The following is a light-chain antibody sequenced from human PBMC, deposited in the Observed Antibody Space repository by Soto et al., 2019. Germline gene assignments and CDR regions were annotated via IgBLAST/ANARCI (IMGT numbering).Light chain of an antibody. CDR3: QQYGSSRT. V-gene: IGKV3-20*01. Sequence: IVLTQSPVTLSFSPCEIATLSCRASQSVSSDLAWYHQKPGQAPRLLIYGASSRATGIPDRFSGSGSGTDFTLTISRLEPEDFAVYYCQQYGSSRTFGQGTKVDIK. CDR2: GAS. J-gene: IGKJ1*01. CDR1: QSVSSD.